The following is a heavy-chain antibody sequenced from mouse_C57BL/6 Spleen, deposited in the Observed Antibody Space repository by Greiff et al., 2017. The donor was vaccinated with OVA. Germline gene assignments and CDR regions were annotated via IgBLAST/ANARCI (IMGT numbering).Heavy chain of an antibody. V-gene: IGHV1-81*01. D-gene: IGHD2-2*01. CDR2: IYPRSGNT. Sequence: VQLQQSGAELARPGASVKLSCKASGYTFTSYGISWVKQRTGQGLEWIGEIYPRSGNTYYNEQFKGKATLTADKSSSTAYMELRSLTSEDSAVYFCARSRVGYDEYFDYWGQGTTLTVSS. J-gene: IGHJ2*01. CDR1: GYTFTSYG. CDR3: ARSRVGYDEYFDY.